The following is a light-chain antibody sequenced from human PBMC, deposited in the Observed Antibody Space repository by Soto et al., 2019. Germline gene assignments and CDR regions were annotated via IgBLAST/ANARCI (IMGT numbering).Light chain of an antibody. V-gene: IGKV1-39*01. CDR1: QTIIRY. J-gene: IGKJ3*01. CDR2: AAS. CDR3: QQSYSTLFT. Sequence: DIQMTQSPSSLSASVGDRDTITCRASQTIIRYLNWYQQKPGRAPNLLIYAASRLQSGVPSRFSGSGSGTEFTLAISSLQPEDFATYYCQQSYSTLFTVRPGTKVEIK.